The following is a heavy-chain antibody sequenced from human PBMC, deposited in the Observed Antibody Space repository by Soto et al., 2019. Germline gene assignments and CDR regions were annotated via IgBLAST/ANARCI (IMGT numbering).Heavy chain of an antibody. V-gene: IGHV3-48*02. D-gene: IGHD5-12*01. CDR2: ISSSSSTI. CDR1: GFTFSSYS. J-gene: IGHJ4*02. CDR3: AREKGGYSGDDLVPGEY. Sequence: EVQLVESGGGLVQPGGSLRLSCAASGFTFSSYSMNWVRQAPGKGLEWVAYISSSSSTIYYADSVKGRFTISRDKAKNSLYRQMNSMRDEETAVYYCAREKGGYSGDDLVPGEYWGQGTLVTVSS.